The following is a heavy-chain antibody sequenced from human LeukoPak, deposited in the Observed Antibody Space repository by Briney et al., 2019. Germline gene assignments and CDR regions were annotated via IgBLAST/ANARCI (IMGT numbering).Heavy chain of an antibody. V-gene: IGHV4-30-2*05. D-gene: IGHD3-10*01. CDR2: IYYSGST. CDR1: GGSISSGGYS. CDR3: ARGQTYYYGSGSPPLH. Sequence: SQTLSLTCAVSGGSISSGGYSWSWLRQPPGKGLEWIGYIYYSGSTYYNPSLKSRVTISVDTSKNQFSLKLSSVTAADTAVYYCARGQTYYYGSGSPPLHWGQGTLVTVSS. J-gene: IGHJ4*02.